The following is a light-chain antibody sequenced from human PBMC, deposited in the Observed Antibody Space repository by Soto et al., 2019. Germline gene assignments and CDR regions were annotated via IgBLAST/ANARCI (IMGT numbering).Light chain of an antibody. Sequence: QSALTQPPSASGSPGQSVTISCTGTSSDVGGYNYVSWYQQHPGKVPKLVVYEVTKRPSGVPDRFSGSKSGNTASLTVSGLQAEDEADYYCTSYAGGNNVFGTGTKLTVL. CDR1: SSDVGGYNY. J-gene: IGLJ1*01. CDR3: TSYAGGNNV. CDR2: EVT. V-gene: IGLV2-8*01.